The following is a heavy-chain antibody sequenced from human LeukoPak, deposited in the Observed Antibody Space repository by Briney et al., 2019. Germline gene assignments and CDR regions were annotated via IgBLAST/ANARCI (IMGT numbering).Heavy chain of an antibody. CDR1: GFTFSSYW. CDR3: AREHYYGSGSYKAYYYYGMDV. D-gene: IGHD3-10*01. Sequence: GGSLRLSCAASGFTFSSYWMSWVRQAPGKGLEWVAVISYDGSNKYYADSVKGRFTISRDNSKNTLYLQMNSLRAEDTAVYYCAREHYYGSGSYKAYYYYGMDVWGQGTTVTVSS. J-gene: IGHJ6*02. V-gene: IGHV3-30-3*01. CDR2: ISYDGSNK.